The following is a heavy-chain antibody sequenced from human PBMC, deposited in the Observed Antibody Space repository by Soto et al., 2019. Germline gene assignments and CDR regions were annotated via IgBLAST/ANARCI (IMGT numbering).Heavy chain of an antibody. D-gene: IGHD1-26*01. CDR2: IIPIFGTA. J-gene: IGHJ6*02. CDR1: GGTCSSYA. Sequence: QVQLVQSGAEVKKPGSSVKVSCKASGGTCSSYAISWVRQAPGQGLEWMGGIIPIFGTANYAQKFQGRVTITADESTSTAYMELSSLRSEDTAVYYCARDPGLGATRENYYYGMDVWGQGTTVTVSS. V-gene: IGHV1-69*12. CDR3: ARDPGLGATRENYYYGMDV.